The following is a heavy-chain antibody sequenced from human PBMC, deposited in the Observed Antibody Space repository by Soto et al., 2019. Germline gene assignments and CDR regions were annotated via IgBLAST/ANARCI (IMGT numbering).Heavy chain of an antibody. CDR1: GYTFTCYY. J-gene: IGHJ3*02. Sequence: ASVKVSCKASGYTFTCYYMHWVRQAPGQGLEWMGWINPNSGGTNYAQKFQGRVTMTRDTSISTAYMELSRLRSDDTAVYYCATELNCGGDCYALDDFDIWGQGTMVTVSS. V-gene: IGHV1-2*02. D-gene: IGHD2-21*02. CDR2: INPNSGGT. CDR3: ATELNCGGDCYALDDFDI.